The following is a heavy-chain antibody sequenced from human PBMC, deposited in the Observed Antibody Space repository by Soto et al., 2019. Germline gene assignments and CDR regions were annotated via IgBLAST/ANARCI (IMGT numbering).Heavy chain of an antibody. J-gene: IGHJ4*02. CDR3: ASDQSMYYFDY. CDR1: GFTFSSYG. V-gene: IGHV3-33*01. CDR2: IWYDGSNK. Sequence: QVQLVESGGGVVQPGRSLRLSCAASGFTFSSYGMHWVRQAPGKGLEWVAVIWYDGSNKYYADSVKGRFTISRDNSKNTLYLQMNSLRAEDTAVYYCASDQSMYYFDYWGQGTLVTVSS.